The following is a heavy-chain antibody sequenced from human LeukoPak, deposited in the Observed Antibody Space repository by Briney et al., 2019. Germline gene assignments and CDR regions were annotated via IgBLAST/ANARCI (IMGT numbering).Heavy chain of an antibody. CDR2: IIPILGIA. CDR1: GGTFSSYA. Sequence: SVKVSCKASGGTFSSYAISWVRQAPGQGLEWMGRIIPILGIANYAQKFQGRVTITADKSTSTAYMELRSLRSDDTAVYYCARTGSGWYYFDYWGQGTLVTVSS. CDR3: ARTGSGWYYFDY. D-gene: IGHD6-19*01. V-gene: IGHV1-69*04. J-gene: IGHJ4*02.